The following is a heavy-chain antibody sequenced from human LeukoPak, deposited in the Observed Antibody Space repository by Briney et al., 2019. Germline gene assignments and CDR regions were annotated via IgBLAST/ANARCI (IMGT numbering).Heavy chain of an antibody. Sequence: GGSLRLSCVASGFTFSSHNMNGVRQAPGKGLDGVSFISDSGRHMYYEPQVKGRFTTSSDNAKTPLYLHLDSLTDEDTAVYYCAREDPDWEVPDYWGQGPLVIV. CDR2: ISDSGRHM. V-gene: IGHV3-21*01. CDR1: GFTFSSHN. D-gene: IGHD3-9*01. CDR3: AREDPDWEVPDY. J-gene: IGHJ4*02.